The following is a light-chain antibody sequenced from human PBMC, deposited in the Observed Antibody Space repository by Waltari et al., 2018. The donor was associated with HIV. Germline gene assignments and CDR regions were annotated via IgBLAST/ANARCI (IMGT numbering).Light chain of an antibody. CDR3: ASFTGDHTLL. CDR2: DVD. V-gene: IGLV2-14*03. Sequence: SAVTQPASVSGLPGQSITISCTGDDSDFGLYNFVSWYQQHPDTLPRLILYDVDSRASGISHRFSGSMSGQTASLNISGRRAEDEADYYCASFTGDHTLLFGGGTKVTVL. J-gene: IGLJ2*01. CDR1: DSDFGLYNF.